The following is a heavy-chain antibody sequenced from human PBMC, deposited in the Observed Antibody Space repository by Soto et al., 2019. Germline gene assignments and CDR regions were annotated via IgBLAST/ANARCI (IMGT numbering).Heavy chain of an antibody. CDR2: INQDGSEK. D-gene: IGHD5-18*01. Sequence: EVQLVESGGGLVQPAGSLRLSCGASGFTFRTYWLSWVRQVPGKGLEWVANINQDGSEKNYVDSVKGRFTISRDNAKNSLYLQMSSLRAEDTALYYCARDGSTSWYSYDYHGMDVWGQGTTVTVSS. CDR3: ARDGSTSWYSYDYHGMDV. CDR1: GFTFRTYW. J-gene: IGHJ6*02. V-gene: IGHV3-7*05.